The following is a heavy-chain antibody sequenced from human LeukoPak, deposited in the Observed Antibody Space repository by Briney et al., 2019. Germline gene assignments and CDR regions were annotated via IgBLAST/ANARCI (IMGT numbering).Heavy chain of an antibody. Sequence: SETLSLTCSVSGGSVNSGTYYWSWIRQPPGKGLEWIGNIYYSGSAYYNPSLKSRVTMSVDTSKNQFSLKLSSVTAADTAVYYCARYSRKYYYDSSGLDDAFDIWGQGTMVTVSS. CDR3: ARYSRKYYYDSSGLDDAFDI. J-gene: IGHJ3*02. CDR2: IYYSGSA. D-gene: IGHD3-22*01. CDR1: GGSVNSGTYY. V-gene: IGHV4-39*07.